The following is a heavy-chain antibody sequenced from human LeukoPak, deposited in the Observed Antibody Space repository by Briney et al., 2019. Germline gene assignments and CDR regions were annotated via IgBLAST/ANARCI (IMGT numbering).Heavy chain of an antibody. D-gene: IGHD5-18*01. Sequence: ASVKVSCKASGYTFTSYDINWVRQATGQGLEWMGWMNPNSGNTGYAQKFQGRVTMTRNTSISTAYMELSSLRSEDTAVYYCARGYRDTAMVTRELNYWGQGTLVTVSS. CDR1: GYTFTSYD. CDR3: ARGYRDTAMVTRELNY. J-gene: IGHJ4*02. CDR2: MNPNSGNT. V-gene: IGHV1-8*01.